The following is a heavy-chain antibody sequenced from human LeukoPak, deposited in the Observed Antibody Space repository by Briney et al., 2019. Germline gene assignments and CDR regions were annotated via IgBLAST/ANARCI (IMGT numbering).Heavy chain of an antibody. CDR1: GYTFTNNF. CDR2: INPSGDNT. Sequence: ASVKVSCKASGYTFTNNFMHWVRQAPGQGLEWMGIINPSGDNTWYAQKFQGRVTMTRDMSTSTDYMELSSLRSEDTAIYYCARDNSVGDNAWWFDPWGQGTLVTVSS. CDR3: ARDNSVGDNAWWFDP. J-gene: IGHJ5*02. D-gene: IGHD1-26*01. V-gene: IGHV1-46*01.